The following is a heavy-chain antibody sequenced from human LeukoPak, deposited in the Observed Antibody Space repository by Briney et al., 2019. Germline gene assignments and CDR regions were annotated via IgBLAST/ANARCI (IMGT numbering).Heavy chain of an antibody. CDR3: VKDRSPLLVHSSSWYY. CDR1: GFTVSSNY. J-gene: IGHJ4*02. Sequence: GGSLRLSCAASGFTVSSNYMTWVRQAPGKGLEWVSVIYSGGSTYYADSVKGRFTISRDNSNNTLDLQMSSLRAEDTAVYYCVKDRSPLLVHSSSWYYWGQGTLVTVSS. V-gene: IGHV3-66*01. D-gene: IGHD6-13*01. CDR2: IYSGGST.